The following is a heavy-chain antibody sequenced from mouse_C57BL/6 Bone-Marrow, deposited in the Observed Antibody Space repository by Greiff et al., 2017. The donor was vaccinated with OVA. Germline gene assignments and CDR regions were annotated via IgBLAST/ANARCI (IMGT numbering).Heavy chain of an antibody. CDR2: ISYDGSN. V-gene: IGHV3-6*01. CDR3: AREDYGSRYYFDY. Sequence: EVHLVESGPGLVKPSQSLSLTCSVTGYSITSGYYWNWIRQFPGNKLEWMGYISYDGSNNYNPSLKNRISITRDTSKNQFFLKLNSVTTEDTATYYCAREDYGSRYYFDYWGQGTTLTVSS. CDR1: GYSITSGYY. D-gene: IGHD1-1*01. J-gene: IGHJ2*01.